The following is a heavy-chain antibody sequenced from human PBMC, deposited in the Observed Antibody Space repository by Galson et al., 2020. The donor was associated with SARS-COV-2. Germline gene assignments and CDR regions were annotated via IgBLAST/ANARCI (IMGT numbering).Heavy chain of an antibody. Sequence: SGKVSCKASGGTFSSYAISWVRQAPGQGLEWMGGIIPIFGTANYAQKFQGRVTITADESTSTAYMELSSLRSEDTAVYYCARDNSGSYRHRGLDYWGQGTLVTVSS. CDR2: IIPIFGTA. CDR1: GGTFSSYA. D-gene: IGHD1-26*01. V-gene: IGHV1-69*13. J-gene: IGHJ4*02. CDR3: ARDNSGSYRHRGLDY.